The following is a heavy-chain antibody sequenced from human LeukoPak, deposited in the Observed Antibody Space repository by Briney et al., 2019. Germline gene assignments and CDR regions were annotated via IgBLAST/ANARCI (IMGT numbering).Heavy chain of an antibody. CDR2: INHSGST. Sequence: SETLSLTCAAYGGSFSGYYWSWIRQPPGKGLEWIGEINHSGSTNYNPSLKSRVTISVDASKHQFSLKLSSVAAADTAVYYCARERDSSGEFDYWGQGTLVTVSS. CDR3: ARERDSSGEFDY. V-gene: IGHV4-34*01. D-gene: IGHD6-19*01. J-gene: IGHJ4*02. CDR1: GGSFSGYY.